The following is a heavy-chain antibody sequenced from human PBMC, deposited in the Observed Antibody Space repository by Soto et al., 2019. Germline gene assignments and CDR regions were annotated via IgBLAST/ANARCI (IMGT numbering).Heavy chain of an antibody. CDR3: AKVRSSWDYFDH. Sequence: GGSLRLSCAASGFTFSSYAMSWVRQAPGKGLEWVSAISGSGGSTYYADSVKGRFTISRDNSKNTLYLQMNSLRAEDPAVYYCAKVRSSWDYFDHWGQGTLVTVSS. CDR1: GFTFSSYA. J-gene: IGHJ4*02. CDR2: ISGSGGST. V-gene: IGHV3-23*01. D-gene: IGHD6-13*01.